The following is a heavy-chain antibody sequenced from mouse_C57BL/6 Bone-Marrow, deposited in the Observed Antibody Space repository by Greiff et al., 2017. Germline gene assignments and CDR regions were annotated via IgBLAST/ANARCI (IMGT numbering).Heavy chain of an antibody. CDR2: IDPSDSET. CDR3: ARSSGDGYYYAMDY. Sequence: QVQLQQPGAELVRPGSSVKLSCKASGYTFTSYWMHWVKQRPIQGLEWIGNIDPSDSETHYNQKFKDKATLTVDKSSSTAYMQLSSLTSEDSAVYDCARSSGDGYYYAMDYWGQGTSVTVSS. D-gene: IGHD2-3*01. V-gene: IGHV1-52*01. J-gene: IGHJ4*01. CDR1: GYTFTSYW.